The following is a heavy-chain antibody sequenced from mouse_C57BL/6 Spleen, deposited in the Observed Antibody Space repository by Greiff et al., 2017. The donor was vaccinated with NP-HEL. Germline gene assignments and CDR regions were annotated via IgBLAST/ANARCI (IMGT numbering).Heavy chain of an antibody. V-gene: IGHV1-84*01. J-gene: IGHJ3*01. CDR3: AREGDYDGRFAY. D-gene: IGHD2-4*01. Sequence: QVQLKESGPELVKPGASVKISCKASGYTFTDYYINWVKQRPGQGLERIGWIYPGSGNTKYNEKFKGKATLTVDTSSSTAYMQLSSLTSEDSAVYFCAREGDYDGRFAYWGQGTLVTVSA. CDR1: GYTFTDYY. CDR2: IYPGSGNT.